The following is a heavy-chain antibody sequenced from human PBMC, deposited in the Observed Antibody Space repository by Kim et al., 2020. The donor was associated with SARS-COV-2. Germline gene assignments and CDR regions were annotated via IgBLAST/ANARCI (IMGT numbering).Heavy chain of an antibody. V-gene: IGHV4-39*01. CDR3: ARHGGIAAAGTGWFDP. CDR2: IYYSGCT. Sequence: SETLSLTCTVSGGSISSSSYYWGWIRQPPGKGLEWIGSIYYSGCTYYYPSLKSRVTISVDTSKNQFSLKLSSVTAADTAVYYCARHGGIAAAGTGWFDPWGQGTLVTVSS. J-gene: IGHJ5*02. CDR1: GGSISSSSYY. D-gene: IGHD6-13*01.